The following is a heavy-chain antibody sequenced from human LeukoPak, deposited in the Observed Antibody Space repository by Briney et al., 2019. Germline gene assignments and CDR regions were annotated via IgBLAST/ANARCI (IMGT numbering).Heavy chain of an antibody. V-gene: IGHV4-34*01. J-gene: IGHJ4*02. CDR3: ARGGLYSRFDY. CDR2: INHSGST. D-gene: IGHD3-3*01. Sequence: SETLSLTCAVYGGSFSGYYWSWIRQPPRKGLEWIGEINHSGSTNYNPSLKSRVTISVDTSKNQFSLKLSSVTAADTAVYYCARGGLYSRFDYWGQGTLVTVSS. CDR1: GGSFSGYY.